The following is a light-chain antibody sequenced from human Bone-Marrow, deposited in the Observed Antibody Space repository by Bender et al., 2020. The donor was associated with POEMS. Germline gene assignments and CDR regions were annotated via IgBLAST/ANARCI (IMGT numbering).Light chain of an antibody. J-gene: IGLJ2*01. Sequence: QSVLTQPPSVSGAPGQRVTISCSGTSSNIGANYDVHWYQQRPGTAPKLLIYVNSNRPSGVPGRFSGSRSGTSASLAITGLQAEDEADYYCQSYDTSLSVVVFGGGTKLTVL. V-gene: IGLV1-40*01. CDR2: VNS. CDR3: QSYDTSLSVVV. CDR1: SSNIGANYD.